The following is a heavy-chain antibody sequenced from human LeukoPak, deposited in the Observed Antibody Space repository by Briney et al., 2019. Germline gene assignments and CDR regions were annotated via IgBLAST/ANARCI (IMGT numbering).Heavy chain of an antibody. D-gene: IGHD6-19*01. Sequence: SETLSLTCTVSGGSISSYYWSWIRQPPGKGLEWIGYIYYSGSTNYNPSLKSRVTISVDTSKNQFSLKLSSVTAAGTAVYYCARDNPVAGNRGIDYWGQGTLVTVSS. CDR3: ARDNPVAGNRGIDY. J-gene: IGHJ4*02. V-gene: IGHV4-59*01. CDR2: IYYSGST. CDR1: GGSISSYY.